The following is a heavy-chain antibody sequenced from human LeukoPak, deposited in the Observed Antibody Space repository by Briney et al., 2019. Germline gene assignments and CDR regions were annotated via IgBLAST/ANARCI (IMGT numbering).Heavy chain of an antibody. D-gene: IGHD3-10*01. J-gene: IGHJ4*02. CDR2: FSGGDGSP. CDR1: GFTFSSYA. Sequence: GGSLRLSCVASGFTFSSYAMTWFRQAPGKGLEWVSSFSGGDGSPYHADSVKGRFTISRDNSKSTLYLQMNSLRAEDTAIYYCARDPYYYGSGSYCDYWGQGTLVTVSS. V-gene: IGHV3-23*01. CDR3: ARDPYYYGSGSYCDY.